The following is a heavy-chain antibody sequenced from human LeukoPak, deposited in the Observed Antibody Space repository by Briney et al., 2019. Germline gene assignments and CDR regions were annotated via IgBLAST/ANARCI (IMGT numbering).Heavy chain of an antibody. V-gene: IGHV3-66*01. J-gene: IGHJ6*03. Sequence: GGSLRLSCAASGFTVSSNYMSWVRQAPGKGLEWVSVIYSGGSTYYADSVKGRFTISRDNSKNTLYLQMNSLRAEDTAVYYCARTDYSSGWNANYYYYYMDVWGKGTTVTVSS. CDR2: IYSGGST. CDR1: GFTVSSNY. CDR3: ARTDYSSGWNANYYYYYMDV. D-gene: IGHD6-19*01.